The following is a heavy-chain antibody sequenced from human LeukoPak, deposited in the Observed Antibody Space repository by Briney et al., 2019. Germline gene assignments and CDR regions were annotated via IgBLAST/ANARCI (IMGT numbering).Heavy chain of an antibody. J-gene: IGHJ4*02. CDR3: AKNPGGAAAWTAPLDY. CDR1: GFTFDNYG. D-gene: IGHD6-13*01. V-gene: IGHV3-20*04. CDR2: INWNGGST. Sequence: GGSLRLSCAASGFTFDNYGMSWVRQVPGKGLEWVSGINWNGGSTGYADSVKGRFTISRDNAKNSLYLQMNSLRAEDTAVYYCAKNPGGAAAWTAPLDYWGQGTLVTVSS.